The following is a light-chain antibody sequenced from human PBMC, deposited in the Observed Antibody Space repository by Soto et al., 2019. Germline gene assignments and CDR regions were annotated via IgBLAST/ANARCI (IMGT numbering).Light chain of an antibody. CDR3: QQYHTWPST. Sequence: DIVITQPPATLSVAPGERVTFSCRASQGVSRKLAWYQHKPGQAPRLLISGASTGATGIPARFSGSGSGTEFTLTISSLQSEDCAIYYCQQYHTWPSTFGGGTKVDIK. CDR1: QGVSRK. V-gene: IGKV3-15*01. J-gene: IGKJ4*01. CDR2: GAS.